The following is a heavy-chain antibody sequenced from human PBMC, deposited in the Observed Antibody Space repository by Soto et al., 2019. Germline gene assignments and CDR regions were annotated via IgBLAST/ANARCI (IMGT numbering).Heavy chain of an antibody. Sequence: PGESLKISCKGSGYSFTSYWIGWVRQMPGKGLEWMGIIYPGDSDTRYSPSFQGQVTISADKFISTAYLQWSSLKASDTAMYYCARRVAADYYYYYGMDVWGQGTTVTVSS. V-gene: IGHV5-51*01. D-gene: IGHD6-13*01. J-gene: IGHJ6*02. CDR1: GYSFTSYW. CDR2: IYPGDSDT. CDR3: ARRVAADYYYYYGMDV.